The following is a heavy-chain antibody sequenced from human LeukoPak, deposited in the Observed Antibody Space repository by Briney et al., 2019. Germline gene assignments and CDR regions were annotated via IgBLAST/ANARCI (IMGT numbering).Heavy chain of an antibody. CDR2: ISGSGGST. CDR3: ARNRDGDYVGFDY. J-gene: IGHJ4*02. Sequence: PGGSLRLSCAASGFTFSSYGMSWVRQAPGKGLEWVSAISGSGGSTYYADSVKGRFTISRDNSKNTLYLQMNSLRAEDTAVYYCARNRDGDYVGFDYWGQGTLVTVSS. V-gene: IGHV3-23*01. CDR1: GFTFSSYG. D-gene: IGHD4-17*01.